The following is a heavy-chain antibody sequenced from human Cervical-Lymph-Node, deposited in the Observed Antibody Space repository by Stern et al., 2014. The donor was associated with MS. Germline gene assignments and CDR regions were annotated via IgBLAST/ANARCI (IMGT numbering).Heavy chain of an antibody. CDR3: ATGGGSYNH. D-gene: IGHD1-26*01. CDR2: FISLGTSI. Sequence: EMQLEESGGGLVRPGGSLRLSCAASGFTFGTHALNWVRQAPGKGLEWSSSFISLGTSIFYAESVKGRFTISRDNAKNSLFLQMNSLRAEDTAVYYCATGGGSYNHWGQGALVTVSS. V-gene: IGHV3-21*01. J-gene: IGHJ5*02. CDR1: GFTFGTHA.